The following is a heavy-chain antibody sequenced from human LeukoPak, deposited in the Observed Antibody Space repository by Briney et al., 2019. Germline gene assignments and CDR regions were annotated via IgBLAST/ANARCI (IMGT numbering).Heavy chain of an antibody. J-gene: IGHJ4*02. CDR3: ARGGYYYGSGSSDLSY. CDR2: IYYSGST. Sequence: SETLSLTCTVSGGSISSYYWSWIRQPPGKGLEWIGYIYYSGSTNYNPSLESRVTISVDTSKNQFSLKLSSVTAADTAVYYCARGGYYYGSGSSDLSYWGQGTLVTVSS. CDR1: GGSISSYY. D-gene: IGHD3-10*01. V-gene: IGHV4-59*01.